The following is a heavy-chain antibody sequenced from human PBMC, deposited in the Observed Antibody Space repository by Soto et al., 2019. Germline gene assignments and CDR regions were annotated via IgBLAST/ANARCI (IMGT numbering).Heavy chain of an antibody. CDR2: IYYTGST. CDR3: ATRSYFYHYMDV. CDR1: GGSISSSSYY. V-gene: IGHV4-39*01. J-gene: IGHJ6*03. Sequence: SETLSLTCTVSGGSISSSSYYWGWIRQPPGKGLEWIGNIYYTGSTYYNPSLKTRVTISVDTSKNQFSLKLNSVTAADTSVYYCATRSYFYHYMDVWGKGTTVTVSS.